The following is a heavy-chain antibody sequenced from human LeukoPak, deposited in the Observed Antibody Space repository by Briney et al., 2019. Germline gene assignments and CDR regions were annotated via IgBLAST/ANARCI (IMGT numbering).Heavy chain of an antibody. J-gene: IGHJ4*02. D-gene: IGHD2-2*03. CDR2: IYYSGST. V-gene: IGHV4-39*01. CDR3: ARHGSTDYFDS. CDR1: GGSISSSTSY. Sequence: PSDTLSLTCAVSGGSISSSTSYWGWIRQPPGKGLEWIERIYYSGSTFYNPSLKSRVTISVDTSKNQFSLRLSSVTAADTAVYYCARHGSTDYFDSWGQGTLVTVS.